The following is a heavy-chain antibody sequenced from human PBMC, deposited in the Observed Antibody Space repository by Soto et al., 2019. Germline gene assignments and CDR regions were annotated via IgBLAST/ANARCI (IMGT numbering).Heavy chain of an antibody. CDR2: INHSGST. V-gene: IGHV4-34*01. CDR1: GGSFSGYY. Sequence: QVQLQQWGAGLLKPSETLSLTCAVYGGSFSGYYWSWIRQPPGKGLEWIGEINHSGSTNYNPSLKSRVTISVDTSKNQFSLKLSSVTAADTAVYYCARDARYYYGMDVWGQGTTVTVSS. J-gene: IGHJ6*02. CDR3: ARDARYYYGMDV.